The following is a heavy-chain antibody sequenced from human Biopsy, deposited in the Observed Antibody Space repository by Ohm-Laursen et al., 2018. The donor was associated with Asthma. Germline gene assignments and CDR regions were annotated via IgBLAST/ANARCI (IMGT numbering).Heavy chain of an antibody. Sequence: SLRLSCAASGFSFSNFAIHCVRQAPGKGLEWVGVISKDASTQDYADSVKGRFTMARDNSKNTLDLQMNSLREEDTAVYYCVRDGTDDAFDIWGQGTVVSASS. CDR1: GFSFSNFA. V-gene: IGHV3-30*01. CDR3: VRDGTDDAFDI. D-gene: IGHD1-1*01. CDR2: ISKDASTQ. J-gene: IGHJ3*02.